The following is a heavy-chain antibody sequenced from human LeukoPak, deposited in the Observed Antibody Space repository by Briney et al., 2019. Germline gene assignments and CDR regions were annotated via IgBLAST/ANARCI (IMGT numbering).Heavy chain of an antibody. Sequence: SETLSLTRAVSGGSFSGYYWTWVPHPPGKGPGGIGEMNHSGSANYNPSLKSRVTISVDTSKNQCSLRLSSVTAADTAVYYCARLRGATVAHNWFDPWGQGTLVTVSS. CDR1: GGSFSGYY. V-gene: IGHV4-34*01. J-gene: IGHJ5*02. CDR2: MNHSGSA. CDR3: ARLRGATVAHNWFDP. D-gene: IGHD6-19*01.